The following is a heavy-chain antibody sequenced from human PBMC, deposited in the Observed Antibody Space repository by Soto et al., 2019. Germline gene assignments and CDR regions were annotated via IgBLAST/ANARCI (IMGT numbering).Heavy chain of an antibody. CDR3: ARMAGLGAVAGRRGGGFAY. D-gene: IGHD6-19*01. V-gene: IGHV3-33*01. Sequence: QVQLVESGGGVVQPGRSLRLSCAASGFTFSSYGMHWVRQAPGKGLEWVAVIWYDGSNKYYADSVKGRFTISRDNSKNTLYLQMNSLRAEDTAVYYCARMAGLGAVAGRRGGGFAYWGQGTLVTVSS. J-gene: IGHJ4*02. CDR2: IWYDGSNK. CDR1: GFTFSSYG.